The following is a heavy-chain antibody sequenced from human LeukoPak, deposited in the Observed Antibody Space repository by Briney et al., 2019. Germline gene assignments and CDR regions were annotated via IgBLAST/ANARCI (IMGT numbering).Heavy chain of an antibody. CDR1: GGSFSGYY. J-gene: IGHJ4*02. V-gene: IGHV4-34*01. Sequence: PSETLSLTCAVYGGSFSGYYWSWIRQPPGKGLEWIGEINHSGSTNFNPSLKSRVTISVDTSKNQFSLKLGSVTASDTAVYYCARGPPYYYDSSGYYGYWGQGTLVTVSS. CDR2: INHSGST. CDR3: ARGPPYYYDSSGYYGY. D-gene: IGHD3-22*01.